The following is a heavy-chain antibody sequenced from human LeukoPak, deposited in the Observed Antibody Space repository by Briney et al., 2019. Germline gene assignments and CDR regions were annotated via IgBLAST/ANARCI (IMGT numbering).Heavy chain of an antibody. V-gene: IGHV4-4*02. CDR1: GGSISSSNW. D-gene: IGHD7-27*01. CDR2: IYHSGST. CDR3: ARTSLAGTYYFDY. Sequence: SGTLSLTCAVSGGSISSSNWWSWVRQPPGKGLEWIGEIYHSGSTNYNPSLKSRVTISVDKSKNQFSLKLSSVTAADTAVYYCARTSLAGTYYFDYWGQGTLVTVSS. J-gene: IGHJ4*02.